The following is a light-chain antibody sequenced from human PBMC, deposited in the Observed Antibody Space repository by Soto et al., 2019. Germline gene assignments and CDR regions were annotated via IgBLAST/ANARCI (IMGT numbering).Light chain of an antibody. V-gene: IGLV2-8*01. CDR3: SSYAGSNVLV. CDR1: SSDVGYYDY. J-gene: IGLJ1*01. Sequence: QSVLTQPPSASGSPGQSVTISCTGTSSDVGYYDYVSWYQQHPGKAPKLMIYEVTKRPSGVPDRFSGSKSGNTASLTVSGLQAEDEADCYCSSYAGSNVLVFGTGTKLTVL. CDR2: EVT.